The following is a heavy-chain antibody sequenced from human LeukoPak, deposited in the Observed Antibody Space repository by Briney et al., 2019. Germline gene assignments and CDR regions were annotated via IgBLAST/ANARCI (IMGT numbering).Heavy chain of an antibody. CDR3: ANGRWLQLLGY. CDR1: GGSFSGYY. CDR2: INHSGST. Sequence: PSETLSLTCAVYGGSFSGYYWSWIRQPPGKGLEWIGEINHSGSTNYNPSLKSRVTISVDTSKNQFSLKLSSVTAADTAVYYCANGRWLQLLGYWGQGTLVTVSS. D-gene: IGHD5-24*01. V-gene: IGHV4-34*01. J-gene: IGHJ4*02.